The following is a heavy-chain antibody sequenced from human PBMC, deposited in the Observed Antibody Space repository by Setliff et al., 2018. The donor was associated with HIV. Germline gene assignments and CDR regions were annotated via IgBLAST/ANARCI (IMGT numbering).Heavy chain of an antibody. CDR2: IDHSGST. V-gene: IGHV4-34*01. D-gene: IGHD3-10*01. J-gene: IGHJ4*02. Sequence: SETLSLTCTVYGGSFNDYYWTWIRQPPGKGLEWIGEIDHSGSTKYHASLKSRVTISIDTSKNQISLKLSSVTAADTAVYYCARGLNYYGSGSYLPLGYWGQGMLVTVSS. CDR3: ARGLNYYGSGSYLPLGY. CDR1: GGSFNDYY.